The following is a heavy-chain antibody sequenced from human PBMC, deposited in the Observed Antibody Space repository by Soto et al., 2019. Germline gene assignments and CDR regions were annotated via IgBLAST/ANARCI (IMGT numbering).Heavy chain of an antibody. J-gene: IGHJ3*02. CDR3: ARPYGSFFHI. V-gene: IGHV4-59*08. CDR1: GGSISSYY. D-gene: IGHD3-10*01. Sequence: SETLSLTCTVSGGSISSYYWSWIRQPPGKGLEWIGYIYYGGSTNYNPSLKSRVTISVDTSKNQFSLKLSSVTAADTAVYYCARPYGSFFHIWGQGTMVTVSS. CDR2: IYYGGST.